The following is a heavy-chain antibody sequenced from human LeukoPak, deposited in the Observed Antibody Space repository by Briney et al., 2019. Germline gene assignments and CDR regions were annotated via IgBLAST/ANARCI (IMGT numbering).Heavy chain of an antibody. CDR3: ASHHRYSSSPGDY. CDR2: ISAYNGNT. J-gene: IGHJ4*02. V-gene: IGHV1-18*01. Sequence: GASVKVSCKASGGTFSSYAISWVRQAPGQGLEWMGWISAYNGNTNYAQKLQGRVTMTTDTSTSTAYMELRSLRSDDTAVYYCASHHRYSSSPGDYWGQGTLVTVSS. CDR1: GGTFSSYA. D-gene: IGHD6-13*01.